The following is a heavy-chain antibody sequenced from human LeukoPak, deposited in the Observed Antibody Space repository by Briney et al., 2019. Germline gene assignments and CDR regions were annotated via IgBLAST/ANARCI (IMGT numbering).Heavy chain of an antibody. V-gene: IGHV3-49*04. CDR1: GFTFGDYA. CDR2: IRSKAYGGTT. D-gene: IGHD3-3*01. J-gene: IGHJ4*02. Sequence: GRSLRLSCTASGFTFGDYAMSWVRQAPGKGLEWVGFIRSKAYGGTTEYAASVKGRFTISRDDSKSIAYLQMNSLKTEDTAVYYCTRLRFFYYFDYWGQGTLVTVSS. CDR3: TRLRFFYYFDY.